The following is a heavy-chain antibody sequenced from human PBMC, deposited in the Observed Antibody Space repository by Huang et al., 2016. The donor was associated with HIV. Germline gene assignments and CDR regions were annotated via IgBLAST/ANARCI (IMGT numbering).Heavy chain of an antibody. V-gene: IGHV1-69*13. D-gene: IGHD1-1*01. J-gene: IGHJ6*03. CDR3: AKVAAGQPFHSYYYMDA. CDR2: SIPRYGSA. CDR1: GGTFKEYA. Sequence: VNLVQSGAEVRKPGSSVKVSCKASGGTFKEYAVSWVRQAPGQGLEWMGASIPRYGSAEYAEKFQDSVTLTADGSTNTAYLELDRLTSEDTAVYYCAKVAAGQPFHSYYYMDAWGDGTTVIVSS.